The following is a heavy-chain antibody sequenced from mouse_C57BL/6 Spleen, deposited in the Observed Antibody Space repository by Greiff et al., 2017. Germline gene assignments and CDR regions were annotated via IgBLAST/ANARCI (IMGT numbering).Heavy chain of an antibody. V-gene: IGHV1-82*01. CDR2: IYPGDGDT. J-gene: IGHJ2*01. CDR3: GREGVCYFEY. CDR1: GYAFSSSW. Sequence: VKLQEPGPELVKPGASVKISCKASGYAFSSSWMNWVKQRPGQGLEWIGQIYPGDGDTNYNGKFKGKATLTADTSSSTAYMQLSSLTSEDSAVYFCGREGVCYFEYWGRGITLTVSS.